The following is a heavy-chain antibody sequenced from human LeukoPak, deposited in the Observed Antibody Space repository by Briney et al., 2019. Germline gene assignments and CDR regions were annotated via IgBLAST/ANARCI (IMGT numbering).Heavy chain of an antibody. J-gene: IGHJ5*02. CDR3: AKDGAQYSSGPECDP. CDR2: ISHDGMNA. CDR1: GLHFSGTA. V-gene: IGHV3-23*01. D-gene: IGHD6-19*01. Sequence: GGSLRLSCAASGLHFSGTAMSWVRQAPGKGLEWVSAISHDGMNAYYADSVKGRFTISRDNSKKTVSLEMSSLTAADTGVYYCAKDGAQYSSGPECDPRGQGALVTVS.